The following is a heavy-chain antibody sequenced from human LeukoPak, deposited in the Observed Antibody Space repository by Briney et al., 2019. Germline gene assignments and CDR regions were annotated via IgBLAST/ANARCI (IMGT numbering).Heavy chain of an antibody. D-gene: IGHD3-22*01. CDR3: ARGDWDYHDSSGYLPPDY. CDR2: IYHSGST. CDR1: GGSISSGAYS. Sequence: SETLSLTFAVSGGSISSGAYSWSWIRQPPGKGLEWIGYIYHSGSTYYNPSLKSRVTISVDRSKNQFSLKLSSVTAAATAVYYCARGDWDYHDSSGYLPPDYWGQGTLVTLPS. J-gene: IGHJ4*02. V-gene: IGHV4-30-2*01.